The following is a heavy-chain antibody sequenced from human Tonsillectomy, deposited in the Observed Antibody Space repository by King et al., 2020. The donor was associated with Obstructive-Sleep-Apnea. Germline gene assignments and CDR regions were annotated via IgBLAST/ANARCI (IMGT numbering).Heavy chain of an antibody. CDR3: ARGISGYDEVPAFDL. D-gene: IGHD5-12*01. CDR1: GFTFTTYS. CDR2: ISSSGSTR. V-gene: IGHV3-48*04. J-gene: IGHJ3*01. Sequence: QLVQSGGGLVQPGGSLRLFCAASGFTFTTYSMNWVRQAPGKGLEWVSYISSSGSTRYCADSVKGRFTISRDTAQNSLYLQMNSLRAEATAVYYCARGISGYDEVPAFDLWGQGTMVTVSS.